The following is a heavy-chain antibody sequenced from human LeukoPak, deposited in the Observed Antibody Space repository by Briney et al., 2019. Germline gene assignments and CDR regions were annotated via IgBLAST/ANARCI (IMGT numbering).Heavy chain of an antibody. CDR2: ISGSGDTT. CDR1: GFTFSSYA. V-gene: IGHV3-23*01. D-gene: IGHD3-3*01. J-gene: IGHJ4*02. CDR3: AKVGAHTIFGVVSDFDY. Sequence: PGASLRLSCAASGFTFSSYAMSWVRQAPGKGLEWVSAISGSGDTTYYADSVKGRFTISRDNSKNTLYLTMYSLRAADTDVYSCAKVGAHTIFGVVSDFDYWGQGTLVTVSS.